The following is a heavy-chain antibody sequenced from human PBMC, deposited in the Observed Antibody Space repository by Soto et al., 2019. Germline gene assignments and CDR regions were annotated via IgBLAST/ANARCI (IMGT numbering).Heavy chain of an antibody. V-gene: IGHV3-7*01. J-gene: IGHJ6*03. Sequence: PGGSLRLSCAASGFTFSSYWMSWVRQAPGKGLEWVANIKQDGSEKYYVDSVKGRFTISRDNAKNSLYLQMNSLRAEDTAVYYCAREGFDGSGSYYITRGYYYYYMDVWGKGTTVTVSS. D-gene: IGHD3-10*01. CDR3: AREGFDGSGSYYITRGYYYYYMDV. CDR2: IKQDGSEK. CDR1: GFTFSSYW.